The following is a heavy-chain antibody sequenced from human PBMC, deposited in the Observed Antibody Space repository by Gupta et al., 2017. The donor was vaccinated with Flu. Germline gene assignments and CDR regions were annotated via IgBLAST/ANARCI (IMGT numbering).Heavy chain of an antibody. D-gene: IGHD6-6*01. J-gene: IGHJ4*02. CDR2: IYYSGST. V-gene: IGHV4-59*08. Sequence: QVQLQESGPGLVKPSETLSLTCTVSGGSISSYYWSWIRQPPGKGLEWIGYIYYSGSTNYNPSLKSRVTISVDTSKNQFSLKLSSVTAADTAVYYCAIRHSSSPSRDYWGQGTLVTVSS. CDR3: AIRHSSSPSRDY. CDR1: GGSISSYY.